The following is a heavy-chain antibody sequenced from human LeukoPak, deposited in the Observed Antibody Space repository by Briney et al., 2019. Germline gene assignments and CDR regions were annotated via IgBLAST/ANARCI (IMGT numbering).Heavy chain of an antibody. V-gene: IGHV3-48*03. CDR3: ARYSSGWYTWDY. J-gene: IGHJ4*02. Sequence: GGFLRLSCAASGFTFSSYEMNWVRQAPGKGLEWVSYISSSGSTIYYADSVKGRFTISRDNAKNSLYLQMNSLRAEDTAVYYCARYSSGWYTWDYWGQGTLVTVSS. D-gene: IGHD6-19*01. CDR2: ISSSGSTI. CDR1: GFTFSSYE.